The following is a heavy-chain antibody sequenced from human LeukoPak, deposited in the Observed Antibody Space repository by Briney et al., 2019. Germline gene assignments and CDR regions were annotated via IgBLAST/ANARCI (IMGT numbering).Heavy chain of an antibody. V-gene: IGHV3-30*02. Sequence: GGSLRLSCAASGFTFSSYGMHWVRQAPGKGLEWVAFIRYDGSNKYYADSVKGRFTISRDNSKNTLYLQMNSLGAEDTAVYYCAKDEGPFNYGSGSYPDYWGQGTLVTVSS. J-gene: IGHJ4*02. CDR1: GFTFSSYG. CDR2: IRYDGSNK. D-gene: IGHD3-10*01. CDR3: AKDEGPFNYGSGSYPDY.